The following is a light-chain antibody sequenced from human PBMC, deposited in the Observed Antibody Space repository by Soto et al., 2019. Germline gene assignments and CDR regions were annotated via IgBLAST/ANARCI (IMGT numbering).Light chain of an antibody. CDR3: CSYPGSHTWV. V-gene: IGLV2-11*01. CDR1: TNDVGGYNY. J-gene: IGLJ3*02. Sequence: QSVLTQPASVSGSPGQSITISCSGTTNDVGGYNYVSWYQQHPGKAPKVMIYDVSKRPSGVPDRFSGSKSGNTASLTISGLQDEDEADYYCCSYPGSHTWVFGGGTKLTVL. CDR2: DVS.